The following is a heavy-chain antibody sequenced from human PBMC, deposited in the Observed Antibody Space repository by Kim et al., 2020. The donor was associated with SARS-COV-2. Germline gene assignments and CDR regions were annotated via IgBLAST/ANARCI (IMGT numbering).Heavy chain of an antibody. Sequence: GGSLRLSCTASGFTFGDYAMSWFRQAPGKGLEWVGFIISKAYGGTTEYAASVKGRFTISRDDSKSIAYLQMNSLKTEDTAVYYCTRDSPNIVVVVAANDYWGQGTLVTVSS. J-gene: IGHJ4*02. V-gene: IGHV3-49*03. CDR1: GFTFGDYA. CDR3: TRDSPNIVVVVAANDY. CDR2: IISKAYGGTT. D-gene: IGHD2-15*01.